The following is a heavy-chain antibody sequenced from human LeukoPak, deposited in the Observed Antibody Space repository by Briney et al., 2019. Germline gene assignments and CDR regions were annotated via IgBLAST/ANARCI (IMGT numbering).Heavy chain of an antibody. J-gene: IGHJ5*02. V-gene: IGHV3-21*01. D-gene: IGHD2-21*01. CDR2: VSSSGTYV. CDR1: GFTFSSYS. CDR3: ARAIHYRAGFDP. Sequence: GGSLRLSCAASGFTFSSYSMNWVRQAPGKGLEWVSSVSSSGTYVYYADSVKGRFTISRDNAKNTLYLQMNSLRAEDTAVYYCARAIHYRAGFDPWGQGTLVTVSS.